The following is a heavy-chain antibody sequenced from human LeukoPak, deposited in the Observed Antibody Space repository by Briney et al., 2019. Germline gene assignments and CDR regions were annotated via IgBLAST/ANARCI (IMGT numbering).Heavy chain of an antibody. CDR3: AGTSPSMVANFDY. J-gene: IGHJ4*02. CDR2: ISSSSSYI. V-gene: IGHV3-21*01. CDR1: GFTFSSYS. D-gene: IGHD5-12*01. Sequence: NPGGSLRLSCAASGFTFSSYSMNWVRQAPGKGLEWVSSISSSSSYIYYADSVKGRFTISRDNAKNSLYLQMNSLRAEDTAVYYCAGTSPSMVANFDYWGQGTLVTVSS.